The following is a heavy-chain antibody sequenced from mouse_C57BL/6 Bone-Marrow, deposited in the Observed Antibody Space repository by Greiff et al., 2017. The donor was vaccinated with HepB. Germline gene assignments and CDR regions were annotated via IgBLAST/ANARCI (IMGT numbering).Heavy chain of an antibody. CDR1: GFTFSSYG. V-gene: IGHV5-6*01. D-gene: IGHD1-1*01. J-gene: IGHJ2*01. CDR3: ARRLLLSFDY. CDR2: ISSGGSYT. Sequence: VQLKESGGDLVKPGGSLKLSCAASGFTFSSYGMSWVRQTPDKRLEWVATISSGGSYTYYPDSVKGRITISRDNAKNTLYLQMSSLKSEDTAMFYCARRLLLSFDYWGQGTTLTVSS.